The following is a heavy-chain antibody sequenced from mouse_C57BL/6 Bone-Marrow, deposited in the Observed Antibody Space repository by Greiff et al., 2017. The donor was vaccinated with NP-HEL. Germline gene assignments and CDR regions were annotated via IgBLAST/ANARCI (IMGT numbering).Heavy chain of an antibody. CDR3: ARDWAWFAY. D-gene: IGHD4-1*01. J-gene: IGHJ3*01. CDR2: IYPGDGDT. Sequence: LVESGPELVKPGASVKISCKASGYAFSSSWMNWVKQRPGKGLEWIGRIYPGDGDTNYNGKFKGKATLTADKSSSTAYMQLSSLTSEDSAVYFCARDWAWFAYWGQGTLVTVSA. V-gene: IGHV1-82*01. CDR1: GYAFSSSW.